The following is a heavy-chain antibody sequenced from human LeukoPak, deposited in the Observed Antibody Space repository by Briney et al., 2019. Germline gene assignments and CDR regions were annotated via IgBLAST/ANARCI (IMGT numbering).Heavy chain of an antibody. CDR1: GFTFSRYA. CDR2: ISSSSSYI. V-gene: IGHV3-21*01. Sequence: GGSLRLSCAASGFTFSRYAMSWVRQAPGKGLEWVSSISSSSSYIYYADSVKGRFTISRDNAKNSLYLQMNSLRAEDTAVYYCASSLSSTSSGYYFDYWGQGTLVTVSS. D-gene: IGHD2-2*01. J-gene: IGHJ4*02. CDR3: ASSLSSTSSGYYFDY.